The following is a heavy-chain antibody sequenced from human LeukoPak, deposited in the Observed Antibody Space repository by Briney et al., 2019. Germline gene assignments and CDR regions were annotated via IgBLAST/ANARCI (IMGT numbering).Heavy chain of an antibody. CDR1: GFTFSSYG. Sequence: GGSLRLSCAASGFTFSSYGMHWVRQAPGKGLEWVADITYDGSNKYCADSVKGRFTISRDNSKNTLYLQMNSLRAEDTAVYYCAKDYDSSGRAAFDIWGQGTMVTVSS. D-gene: IGHD3-22*01. J-gene: IGHJ3*02. CDR3: AKDYDSSGRAAFDI. V-gene: IGHV3-30*18. CDR2: ITYDGSNK.